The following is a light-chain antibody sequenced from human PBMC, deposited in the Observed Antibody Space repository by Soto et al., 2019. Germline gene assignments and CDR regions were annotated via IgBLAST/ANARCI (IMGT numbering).Light chain of an antibody. CDR1: QSVSKNY. Sequence: EIVLTQSPGTLSLSPGERGTLSCRASQSVSKNYLAWYKQKPGQAPRLLIYGASSRATGIPDRFSVSGSVTDFTLTISRLEPDGFAGYSCQQYASSPLTFGGGTKVEIK. J-gene: IGKJ4*01. CDR2: GAS. CDR3: QQYASSPLT. V-gene: IGKV3-20*01.